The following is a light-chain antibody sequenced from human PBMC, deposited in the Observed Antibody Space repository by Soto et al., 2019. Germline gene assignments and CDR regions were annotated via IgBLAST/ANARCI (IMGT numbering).Light chain of an antibody. CDR1: QSVSSN. CDR2: VTS. CDR3: QQYKKWPLT. Sequence: EIVMTQSPATLSVSPGERATLSCRASQSVSSNLAWYQQKPGQAPRLLIYVTSTRATGIPARFSGSGSGTDLTLTISTLQSEDFAVYYCQQYKKWPLTFGGGTKVEIK. V-gene: IGKV3-15*01. J-gene: IGKJ4*01.